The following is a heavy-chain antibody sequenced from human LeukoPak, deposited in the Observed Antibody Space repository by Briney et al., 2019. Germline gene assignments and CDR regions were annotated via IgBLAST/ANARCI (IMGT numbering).Heavy chain of an antibody. J-gene: IGHJ5*01. Sequence: PGGSLRLSCAASGFTVSSNYMSWVRQAPGKGLEWVSVIYSGGSTYYADSVKGRFTISRDNSKNTLYLQMNSLRAEDTAVYYCARALELERDNWFDSWAREPWSPSPQ. D-gene: IGHD1-7*01. CDR1: GFTVSSNY. CDR3: ARALELERDNWFDS. CDR2: IYSGGST. V-gene: IGHV3-66*01.